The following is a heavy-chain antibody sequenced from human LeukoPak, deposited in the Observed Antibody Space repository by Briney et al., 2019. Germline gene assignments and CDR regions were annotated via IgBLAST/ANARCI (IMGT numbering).Heavy chain of an antibody. CDR1: GFTFTSFA. CDR2: ISSNGVST. V-gene: IGHV3-64*01. CDR3: ARRIAGQHYFNY. Sequence: PGGSLRLSCAASGFTFTSFAKHWVRQAPGKGLEYVSGISSNGVSTYYTKSVKGRFTISRDDSKNTLYLQMGSLGAEDMAVYYCARRIAGQHYFNYWGQGTLVTVSS. D-gene: IGHD6-13*01. J-gene: IGHJ4*02.